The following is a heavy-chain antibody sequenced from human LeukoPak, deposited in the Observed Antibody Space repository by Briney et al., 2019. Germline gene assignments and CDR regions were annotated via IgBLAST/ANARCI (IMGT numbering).Heavy chain of an antibody. V-gene: IGHV4-59*01. CDR2: IYYSGST. CDR3: ACSDY. Sequence: SETLSLTCTVSGGSISSYYWSWIRQPPGKGLEWIGYIYYSGSTNHNPSLKSRVTISVDTSKNQFSLKLSSVTAADTAVYYCACSDYWGQGTLVTVSS. J-gene: IGHJ4*02. CDR1: GGSISSYY.